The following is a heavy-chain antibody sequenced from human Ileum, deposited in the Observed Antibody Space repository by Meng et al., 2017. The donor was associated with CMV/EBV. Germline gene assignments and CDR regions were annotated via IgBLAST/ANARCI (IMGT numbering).Heavy chain of an antibody. CDR2: VGDDETTK. V-gene: IGHV3-30-3*01. CDR1: GFIFITSS. D-gene: IGHD1-14*01. J-gene: IGHJ4*02. CDR3: AKEGRNGGTHFDY. Sequence: QGQMVESGGGVVQPGTSLRLSCAASGFIFITSSVHWVRQAPGKGLEWVAVVGDDETTKFYADSVRDRFIISRDNSKNSVYLQLDSLRPEDTAVYYCAKEGRNGGTHFDYWGRGTLVTVSS.